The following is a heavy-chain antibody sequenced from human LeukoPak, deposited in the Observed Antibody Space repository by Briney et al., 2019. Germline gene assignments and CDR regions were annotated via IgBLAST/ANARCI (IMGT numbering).Heavy chain of an antibody. J-gene: IGHJ2*01. CDR1: GGSISSSSYY. V-gene: IGHV4-39*01. CDR2: IYYTGSI. CDR3: AVHGIVVPGYFDL. D-gene: IGHD3-22*01. Sequence: PSETLSLTCTASGGSISSSSYYWGWIRQPPGKGLEWIGTIYYTGSIYHNPSLKSRVTISVDTSKNQFSLKLTSVTAADTAMYYCAVHGIVVPGYFDLWGRGTLVTVSS.